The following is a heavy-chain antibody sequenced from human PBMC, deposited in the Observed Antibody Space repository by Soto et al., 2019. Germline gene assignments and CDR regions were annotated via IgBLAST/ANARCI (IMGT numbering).Heavy chain of an antibody. Sequence: EVQLLESGGGLVQPGGSLRLSCAASGFTFSSYAMSWVRQAPGKGLEWVSAISGSGGSTYYADSVKGRFTISRDNSKNSLCLQLNSLRAEDTAVYYCAKGYYGSGSYLYYFDYWGQGTLVTVSS. V-gene: IGHV3-23*01. J-gene: IGHJ4*02. CDR1: GFTFSSYA. CDR2: ISGSGGST. CDR3: AKGYYGSGSYLYYFDY. D-gene: IGHD3-10*01.